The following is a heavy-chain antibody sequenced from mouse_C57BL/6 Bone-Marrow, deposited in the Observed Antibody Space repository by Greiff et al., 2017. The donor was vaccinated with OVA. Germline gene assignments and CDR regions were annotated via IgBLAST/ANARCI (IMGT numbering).Heavy chain of an antibody. CDR2: IDPETGGT. V-gene: IGHV1-15*01. Sequence: VQGVESGAELVRPGASVTLSCKASGYTFTDYEMHWVKQTPVHGLEWIGAIDPETGGTAYNQKFKGKAILTADKSSSTAYMELRSLTSEDSAVYYCTLIYYDPYFDYWGQGTTLTVSS. CDR1: GYTFTDYE. D-gene: IGHD2-4*01. CDR3: TLIYYDPYFDY. J-gene: IGHJ2*01.